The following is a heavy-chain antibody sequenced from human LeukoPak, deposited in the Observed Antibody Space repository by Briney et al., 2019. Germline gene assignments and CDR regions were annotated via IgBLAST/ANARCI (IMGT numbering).Heavy chain of an antibody. V-gene: IGHV3-30-3*01. J-gene: IGHJ5*02. CDR3: ARSTEDYYDILPSPDNWFDP. Sequence: GGSLRLSCAASGFTFSSYAMHWVRQAPGKGLEWVAVISYDGSNKYYADSVKGRFTISRDNSKNTLYLQMNSLRAEDTAVYYCARSTEDYYDILPSPDNWFDPWGQGTLVTVSS. CDR1: GFTFSSYA. D-gene: IGHD3-9*01. CDR2: ISYDGSNK.